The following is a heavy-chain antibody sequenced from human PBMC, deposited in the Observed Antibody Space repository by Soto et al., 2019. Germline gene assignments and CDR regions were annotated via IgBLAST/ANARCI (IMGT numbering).Heavy chain of an antibody. CDR1: GGSIRSSSYY. CDR3: ARSRGTVRNWFDP. CDR2: IYYSGST. D-gene: IGHD1-1*01. V-gene: IGHV4-39*01. J-gene: IGHJ5*02. Sequence: QLQLQESGPGLVKPSETLSLTCPVSGGSIRSSSYYWGWIRQPPGKRLEWIGSIYYSGSTYYNPSLKSRVTISVDSSKNRCSLKLSSVTAADTAGDYCARSRGTVRNWFDPWGQGTLVTVSS.